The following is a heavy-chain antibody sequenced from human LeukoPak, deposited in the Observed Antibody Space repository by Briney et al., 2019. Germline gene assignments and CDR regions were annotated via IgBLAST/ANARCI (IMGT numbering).Heavy chain of an antibody. CDR3: ARGKVGRIWGMDV. CDR2: INPNSGGT. D-gene: IGHD3-16*01. Sequence: GCINPNSGGTNYAQKFQGRVTMTRDTSISTAYMELSRLRSDDTAVYYCARGKVGRIWGMDVWGQGTTVTVSS. V-gene: IGHV1-2*02. J-gene: IGHJ6*02.